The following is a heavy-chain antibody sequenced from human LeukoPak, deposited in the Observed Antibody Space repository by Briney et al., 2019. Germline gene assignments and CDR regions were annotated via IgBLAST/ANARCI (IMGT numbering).Heavy chain of an antibody. Sequence: ASVKVSCKASGYIFTNFSISWVRRARGQGLEWMGWISGYNGNTKYVQKFQGRVTMTTDTSTSTAYMELRSLRYDDTAVYYCARDRYGVRSGSCDYWGQGTLVTVSS. CDR1: GYIFTNFS. D-gene: IGHD1-26*01. V-gene: IGHV1-18*01. CDR3: ARDRYGVRSGSCDY. J-gene: IGHJ4*02. CDR2: ISGYNGNT.